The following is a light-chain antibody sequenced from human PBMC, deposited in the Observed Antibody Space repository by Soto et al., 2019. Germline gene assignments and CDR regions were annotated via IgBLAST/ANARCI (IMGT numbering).Light chain of an antibody. J-gene: IGLJ1*01. CDR1: TSNIGTFY. V-gene: IGLV1-47*02. Sequence: SVLTQPPSASSTPGQTVTLSCSGSTSNIGTFYVYWYQHLPGTAPKLLIYLGDQRASGVSDRFSGSKSGTSASLAINGLRSDDEADYYCAAWDDNLNAYVFGSGTKLTVL. CDR2: LGD. CDR3: AAWDDNLNAYV.